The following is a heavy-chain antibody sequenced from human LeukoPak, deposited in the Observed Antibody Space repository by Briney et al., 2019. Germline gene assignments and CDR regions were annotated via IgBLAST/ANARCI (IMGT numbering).Heavy chain of an antibody. CDR1: GFTFSSYA. V-gene: IGHV3-23*01. Sequence: GGSLRLPCAASGFTFSSYAMSWVRQAPGKGLEWVSAISGSGGSTYYADSVKGRFTISRDNSKNTLYLQMNSLRAEDTAVYYCAKDRIAATAPGYWGQGTLVTVSS. D-gene: IGHD6-13*01. CDR3: AKDRIAATAPGY. J-gene: IGHJ4*02. CDR2: ISGSGGST.